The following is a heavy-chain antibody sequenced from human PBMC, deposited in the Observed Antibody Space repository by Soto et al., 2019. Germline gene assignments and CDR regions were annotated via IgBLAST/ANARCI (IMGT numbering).Heavy chain of an antibody. CDR1: GYTFTGYY. D-gene: IGHD3-16*01. J-gene: IGHJ4*02. Sequence: QVQLVQSGAEVKKPGASVTVSCKASGYTFTGYYMHWVRQAPGQGLEWMGWINPNSGGTDYAQKFQGWVTRTRDTAISTAYMELSRLRSDDTAVYYCARGDVIMITFGGVMGDYWGQGTLVTVSS. CDR3: ARGDVIMITFGGVMGDY. CDR2: INPNSGGT. V-gene: IGHV1-2*04.